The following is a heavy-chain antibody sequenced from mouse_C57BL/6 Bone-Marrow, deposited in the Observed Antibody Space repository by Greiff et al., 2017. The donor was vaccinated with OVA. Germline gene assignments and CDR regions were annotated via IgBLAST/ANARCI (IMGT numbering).Heavy chain of an antibody. J-gene: IGHJ3*01. CDR2: IYPGSGNT. D-gene: IGHD2-5*01. CDR3: ARARDSNYSY. CDR1: GYTFTSYG. V-gene: IGHV1-81*01. Sequence: VQLQQSGAELARPGASVKLSCKASGYTFTSYGISWVKQRPGQGLEWIGEIYPGSGNTYYNEKFKGKATLTADKSSSTAYMELRSLTSEDSAVYFCARARDSNYSYWGQGTLVTVSA.